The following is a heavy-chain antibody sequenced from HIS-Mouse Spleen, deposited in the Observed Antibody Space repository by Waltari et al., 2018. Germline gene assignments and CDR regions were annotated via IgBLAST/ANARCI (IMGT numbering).Heavy chain of an antibody. CDR2: IYSGGST. Sequence: EVQLVESGGGLIQPGGSLRLHCAGSGFTVSSNDMSWARQAPGKGLEWVSVIYSGGSTYYADSVKGRFTISRDNSKNTLYLQMNSLRAEDTAVYYCARDTVIAARSYGMDVWGQGTTVTVSS. V-gene: IGHV3-53*01. D-gene: IGHD6-6*01. CDR3: ARDTVIAARSYGMDV. J-gene: IGHJ6*02. CDR1: GFTVSSND.